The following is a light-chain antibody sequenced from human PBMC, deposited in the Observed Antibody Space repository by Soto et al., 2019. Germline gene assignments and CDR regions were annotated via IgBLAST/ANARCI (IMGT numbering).Light chain of an antibody. CDR2: YNT. J-gene: IGLJ2*01. V-gene: IGLV1-40*01. Sequence: QSVLTQPPSVSGAPGQRVTISCTVSGSTFGAGSDVHWYQQVPGTAPKLLISYNTNRPSGVPDRFSGSKSGNTASLTISGLQAEDEADYYCSSYTSSSTHVVFGGGTKLTVL. CDR1: GSTFGAGSD. CDR3: SSYTSSSTHVV.